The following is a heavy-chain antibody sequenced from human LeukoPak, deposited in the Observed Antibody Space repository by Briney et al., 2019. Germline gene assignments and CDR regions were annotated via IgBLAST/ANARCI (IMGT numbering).Heavy chain of an antibody. CDR2: INAGNGKT. CDR3: APSRSGSYPLEY. Sequence: GASVKVSCKASGYTFTNYAMHWVRQAPGQRLDWMGWINAGNGKTKFSQKFQGRVTITRDTSASTAYMELSSLRSEDTAVYYCAPSRSGSYPLEYWGQGTLVTVSP. V-gene: IGHV1-3*01. CDR1: GYTFTNYA. J-gene: IGHJ4*02. D-gene: IGHD1-26*01.